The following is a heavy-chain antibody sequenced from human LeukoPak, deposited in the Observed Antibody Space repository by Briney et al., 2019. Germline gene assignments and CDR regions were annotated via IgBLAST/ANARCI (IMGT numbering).Heavy chain of an antibody. CDR2: IRYDGSNK. CDR1: GFTFSSYG. J-gene: IGHJ3*02. Sequence: GGSLRLSCAASGFTFSSYGMHWVRQAPGKGLEWVAFIRYDGSNKYYADSVKGRFTISRDNSKNTLYLQMNSLRAEDTAVYYCAKLDYDFWSGSVDAFDIWGQGTMVTVSS. CDR3: AKLDYDFWSGSVDAFDI. V-gene: IGHV3-30*02. D-gene: IGHD3-3*01.